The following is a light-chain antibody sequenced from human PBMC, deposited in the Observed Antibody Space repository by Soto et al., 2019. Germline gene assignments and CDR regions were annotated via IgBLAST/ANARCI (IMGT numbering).Light chain of an antibody. CDR2: DGA. CDR1: QTISSW. CDR3: HQDYSYSPWT. J-gene: IGKJ1*01. Sequence: GERARLSCRASQTISSWLAGYQQKPGRAAKLLIYDGASLESGGTSRVSGSGSGTEVTLLISSLLPDDFETGYCHQDYSYSPWTFGHGTKVDIK. V-gene: IGKV1-5*01.